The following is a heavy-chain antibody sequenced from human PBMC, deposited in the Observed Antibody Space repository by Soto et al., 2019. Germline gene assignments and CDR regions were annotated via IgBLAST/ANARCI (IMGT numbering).Heavy chain of an antibody. CDR3: AREAVAGQRDDAFDI. J-gene: IGHJ3*02. CDR1: GYTFTSYG. CDR2: ISAYNGNT. V-gene: IGHV1-18*04. D-gene: IGHD6-19*01. Sequence: QVQLVQSGAEVKKPGASVKVSCKASGYTFTSYGISWVRQAPGQGREWMGWISAYNGNTNYAQKLQGRVNMTTDTSTSTAYMELRSLRSDDTAVYYCAREAVAGQRDDAFDIWGQGTMVTVSS.